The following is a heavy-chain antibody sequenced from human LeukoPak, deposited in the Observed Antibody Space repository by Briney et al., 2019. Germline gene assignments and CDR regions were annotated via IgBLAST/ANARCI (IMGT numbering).Heavy chain of an antibody. V-gene: IGHV3-33*01. J-gene: IGHJ4*02. Sequence: GGSLRLSCTASGFRFSSYGMHWVRQAPGKGLEWVAVIWFDGSKRYYVDSVKGRFIISRDNSQDTLYLQMNSLRVEDTAVYYCARAILATPEGIDNWGQGTLVTVSS. CDR3: ARAILATPEGIDN. CDR2: IWFDGSKR. D-gene: IGHD5-12*01. CDR1: GFRFSSYG.